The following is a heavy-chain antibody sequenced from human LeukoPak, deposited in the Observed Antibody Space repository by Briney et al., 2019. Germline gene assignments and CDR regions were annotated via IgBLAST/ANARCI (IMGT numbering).Heavy chain of an antibody. D-gene: IGHD3-10*01. J-gene: IGHJ6*03. Sequence: ASVKVFCKASGYTFTSYGISWVRQAPGQGLEWMGWISAYNGNTNYAQKLQGRVTMTTDTSTSTAYMELRSLRSDDTAVYYCARVIGSPPYYYYYYMDVWGKGTTVTVSS. CDR3: ARVIGSPPYYYYYYMDV. V-gene: IGHV1-18*01. CDR2: ISAYNGNT. CDR1: GYTFTSYG.